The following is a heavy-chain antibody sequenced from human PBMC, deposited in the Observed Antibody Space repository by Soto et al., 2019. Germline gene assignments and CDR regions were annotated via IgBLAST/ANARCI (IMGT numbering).Heavy chain of an antibody. V-gene: IGHV3-23*01. CDR1: GFTFSSYA. CDR3: AKGALEFGELSSSFDY. Sequence: GGSLRLSCAASGFTFSSYAMSWVRQAPGKGLEWVSAISGSGGSTYYADSVKGRFTISRDNSKNTLYLQMNGLRAEDTAVYYCAKGALEFGELSSSFDYWGQGTLVTVSS. CDR2: ISGSGGST. J-gene: IGHJ4*02. D-gene: IGHD3-10*01.